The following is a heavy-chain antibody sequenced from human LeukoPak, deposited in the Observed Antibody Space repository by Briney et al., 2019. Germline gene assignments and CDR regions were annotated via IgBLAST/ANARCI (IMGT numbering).Heavy chain of an antibody. CDR1: GYTFTGYY. CDR2: INPNSGGT. V-gene: IGHV1-2*02. J-gene: IGHJ4*02. Sequence: GAPVKVSCKASGYTFTGYYMHWVRQAPGQRLEWMGWINPNSGGTSYAQKFQGRVTMTRDTSVTTAYMELSRLRSDDTAVYYCARYSGYDEPFEYWGQGTLVTVSS. CDR3: ARYSGYDEPFEY. D-gene: IGHD5-12*01.